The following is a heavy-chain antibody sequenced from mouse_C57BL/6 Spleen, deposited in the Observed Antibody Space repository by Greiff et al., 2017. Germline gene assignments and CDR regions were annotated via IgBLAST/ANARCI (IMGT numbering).Heavy chain of an antibody. CDR3: ASGSWFAY. CDR1: GYAFSSSW. CDR2: IYPGDGDT. Sequence: VKLQESGPELVKPGASVKISCKASGYAFSSSWMNWVKQRPGKGLEWIGRIYPGDGDTNYNGTFKGKATLTADKSSSTAYMQLSSLTSEDSAVYFCASGSWFAYWGQGTLVTVSA. J-gene: IGHJ3*01. V-gene: IGHV1-82*01.